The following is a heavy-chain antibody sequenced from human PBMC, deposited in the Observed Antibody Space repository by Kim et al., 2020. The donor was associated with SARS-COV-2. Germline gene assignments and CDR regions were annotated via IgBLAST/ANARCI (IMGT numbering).Heavy chain of an antibody. CDR3: AKDGTGERYFDWSGPGPFDY. J-gene: IGHJ4*02. D-gene: IGHD3-9*01. CDR1: GFTFSSYA. Sequence: GGSLRLSCAASGFTFSSYAMSWVRQAPGKGLEWVSAISGSGGSTYYADSVKGRFTISRDNSKNTLYLQMNSLRAEDTAVYYCAKDGTGERYFDWSGPGPFDYWGQGTLVTVSS. CDR2: ISGSGGST. V-gene: IGHV3-23*01.